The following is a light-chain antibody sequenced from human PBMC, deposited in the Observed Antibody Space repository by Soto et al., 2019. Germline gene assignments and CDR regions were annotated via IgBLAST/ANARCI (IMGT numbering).Light chain of an antibody. Sequence: DIQMTQSPSTLSASVGDRVTITCRASQSVSGWLAWYQQKPGEAPKLLIYDASALPRGVPTRFSGSGSGTKFTLTIASLQPDDFATYYCQQYETFSGTFGPGTKVDIK. CDR2: DAS. CDR3: QQYETFSGT. V-gene: IGKV1-5*01. CDR1: QSVSGW. J-gene: IGKJ1*01.